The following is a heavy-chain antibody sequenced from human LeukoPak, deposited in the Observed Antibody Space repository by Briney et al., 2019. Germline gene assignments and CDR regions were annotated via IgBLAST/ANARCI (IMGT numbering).Heavy chain of an antibody. CDR1: GYIFTNYW. CDR2: IYPGDSDT. D-gene: IGHD6-19*01. CDR3: AKRVGGCIDY. V-gene: IGHV5-51*01. Sequence: GESLKISCKVSGYIFTNYWIGWVRQVPGKGLEWMGIIYPGDSDTRYSPSFQGQVTISADKSINTAYLQWSSLKASDTAIYYCAKRVGGCIDYWGQGTLVTVSS. J-gene: IGHJ4*02.